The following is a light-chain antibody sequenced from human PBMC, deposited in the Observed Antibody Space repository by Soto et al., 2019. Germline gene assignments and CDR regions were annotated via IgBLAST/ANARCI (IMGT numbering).Light chain of an antibody. CDR1: QSLSTN. Sequence: IAITQSPATLSVSPGDRATLSCRASQSLSTNLAWYQQKPGQAPRLPIYGAFNRATGIPARFSGSGSGTEFTLTISSLQSEDFAVYYCQQYNNWWTFGQGTRVEIK. CDR3: QQYNNWWT. J-gene: IGKJ1*01. CDR2: GAF. V-gene: IGKV3-15*01.